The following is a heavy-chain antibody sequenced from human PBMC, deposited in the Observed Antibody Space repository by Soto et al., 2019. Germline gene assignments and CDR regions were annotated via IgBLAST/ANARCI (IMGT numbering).Heavy chain of an antibody. V-gene: IGHV4-59*01. CDR2: IYYSGST. CDR1: GGSISSYY. J-gene: IGHJ3*02. CDR3: ARQDIVATLDAFDI. D-gene: IGHD5-12*01. Sequence: PSETLSLTCTVSGGSISSYYWSWIRQPPGKGLEWIGYIYYSGSTNYNPSLKSRVTISVDTSKNQFSLKLSSVTAADTAVYYCARQDIVATLDAFDISGQGTMVTV.